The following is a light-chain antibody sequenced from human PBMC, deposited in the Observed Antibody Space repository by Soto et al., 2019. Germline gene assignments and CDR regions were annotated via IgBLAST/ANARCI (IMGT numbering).Light chain of an antibody. CDR3: TSYTSSTTNYV. Sequence: QSALTQPASVSGSPGQSITISCTGTSSDIGGYDYVSWYQQHPGKAPKLMIYEVSNRPSGVSNRFSGSKSGNTASLTISGLQAEGEADYYSTSYTSSTTNYVFGSGTKVTVL. V-gene: IGLV2-14*01. CDR2: EVS. CDR1: SSDIGGYDY. J-gene: IGLJ1*01.